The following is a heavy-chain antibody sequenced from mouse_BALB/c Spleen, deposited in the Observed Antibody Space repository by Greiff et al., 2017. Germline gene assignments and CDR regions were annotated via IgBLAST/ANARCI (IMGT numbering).Heavy chain of an antibody. CDR1: GYSITSDYA. V-gene: IGHV3-2*02. D-gene: IGHD3-2*01. Sequence: EVQLQESGPGLVKPSQSLSLTCTVTGYSITSDYAWNWIRQFPGNKLEWMGYISYSGSTSYNPSLKSRISITRYTSKNQFFLQLNSVTTEDTATYYCARSTARATAWFAYWGQGTLVTVSS. J-gene: IGHJ3*01. CDR3: ARSTARATAWFAY. CDR2: ISYSGST.